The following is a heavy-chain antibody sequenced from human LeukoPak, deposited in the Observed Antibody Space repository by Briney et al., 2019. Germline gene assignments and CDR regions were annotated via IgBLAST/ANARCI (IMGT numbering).Heavy chain of an antibody. CDR1: GFTVSSNY. CDR3: ARDLYGAERGY. CDR2: IYSGGST. V-gene: IGHV3-53*01. D-gene: IGHD4-17*01. Sequence: GGSLGLSCAASGFTVSSNYMSWVRQAPGKGLEWVSVIYSGGSTYYADSVKGRFTISRDNSKNTLYLQMNSLRAEDTAVYYCARDLYGAERGYWGQGTLVTVSS. J-gene: IGHJ4*02.